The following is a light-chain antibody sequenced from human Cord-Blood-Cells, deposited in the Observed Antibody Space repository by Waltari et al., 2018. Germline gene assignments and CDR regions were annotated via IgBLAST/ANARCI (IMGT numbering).Light chain of an antibody. CDR1: QSISSY. V-gene: IGKV1-39*01. CDR3: QQSYSTHALT. CDR2: AAS. Sequence: DIQMTKSPSSLSASVGDRVTITCRASQSISSYLNWYQQKPGKAPKLLIYAASSLQSGVPSRFSGSGSGTDFTLTISSLQPEDFATYYCQQSYSTHALTFGGGTKVEIK. J-gene: IGKJ4*01.